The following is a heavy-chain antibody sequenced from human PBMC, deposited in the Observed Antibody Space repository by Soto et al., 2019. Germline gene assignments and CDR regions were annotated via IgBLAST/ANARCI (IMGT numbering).Heavy chain of an antibody. CDR1: GYTFTSYY. D-gene: IGHD5-12*01. J-gene: IGHJ4*02. Sequence: RASVKVSCKASGYTFTSYYMHWVRQAPGQGLEWMGIINPSGGSTSYAQKFQGRVTMTRDTSTSTVYMELSSLRSEDTAVYYCAREGWLQSRGGGLDYWGQGTLVTVSS. CDR3: AREGWLQSRGGGLDY. CDR2: INPSGGST. V-gene: IGHV1-46*01.